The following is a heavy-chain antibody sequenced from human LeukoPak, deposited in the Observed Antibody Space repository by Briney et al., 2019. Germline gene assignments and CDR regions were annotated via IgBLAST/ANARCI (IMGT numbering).Heavy chain of an antibody. J-gene: IGHJ4*02. CDR3: ARDHGTAAADNPNFDY. CDR1: GYTFTGYD. D-gene: IGHD6-13*01. V-gene: IGHV1-2*02. Sequence: ASVKVSCKASGYTFTGYDMHWVRQAPGQGLEWMGWINPNSGGTDYAQKFQGRVTMTRDTSISTAYMELSRLRSEDTAVYYCARDHGTAAADNPNFDYWGQGTLVTVSS. CDR2: INPNSGGT.